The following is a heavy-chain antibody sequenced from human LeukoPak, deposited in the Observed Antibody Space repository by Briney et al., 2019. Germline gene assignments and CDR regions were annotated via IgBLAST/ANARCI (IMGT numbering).Heavy chain of an antibody. CDR3: AREGYDSSYYYYLDY. V-gene: IGHV4-31*03. Sequence: SETLSLTCTVSGDSISSGDYYWSWIRQHPAKGLEWIGNIYYSGSTYYNPSLKSRVTISVDTSKSQFSLKLSSVTAADTAVYYCAREGYDSSYYYYLDYWGQGTLVTVSS. CDR1: GDSISSGDYY. D-gene: IGHD3-22*01. CDR2: IYYSGST. J-gene: IGHJ4*02.